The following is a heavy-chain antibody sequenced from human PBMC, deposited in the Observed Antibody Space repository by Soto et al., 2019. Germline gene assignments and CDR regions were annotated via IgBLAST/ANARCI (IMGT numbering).Heavy chain of an antibody. V-gene: IGHV1-69*13. CDR2: IIPVSGTT. Sequence: ASVKVSCKAIGGAISSYAISWVRQAPGQGLEWMGGIIPVSGTTTYAQKFQARVTITADESTTSAYMELSSLRSEDTAVYYCERGPAVDVGPNYFNHWGRGTRVTVSS. D-gene: IGHD1-26*01. CDR1: GGAISSYA. CDR3: ERGPAVDVGPNYFNH. J-gene: IGHJ5*02.